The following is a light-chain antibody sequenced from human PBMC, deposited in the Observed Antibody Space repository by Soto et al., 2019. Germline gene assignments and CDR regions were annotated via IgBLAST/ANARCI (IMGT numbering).Light chain of an antibody. CDR2: DAS. J-gene: IGKJ4*01. Sequence: EIVLTQSPATLSLSPGERATLSCRASQSVSSYLAWYQQKPGQAPRLLIYDASNRDTGIPARSSGSGSGTDFPLTISSLEPEDFAVYYCQQRSNCPLTFGGGTKVEIK. V-gene: IGKV3-11*01. CDR3: QQRSNCPLT. CDR1: QSVSSY.